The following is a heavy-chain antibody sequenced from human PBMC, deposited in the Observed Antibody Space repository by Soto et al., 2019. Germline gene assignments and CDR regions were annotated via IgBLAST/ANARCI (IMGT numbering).Heavy chain of an antibody. D-gene: IGHD6-13*01. CDR2: ISYDGSNK. Sequence: QVQLVESGGGVVQPGRSLRLSCAASGFTFSSYAMHWVRQAPGKGLEWVAVISYDGSNKYYADSVKGRFTISRDNSKNPLYLQMNSLRAEDTAVYYCARGRGHSSSWYLGYFDYWGQGTLVTVSS. CDR3: ARGRGHSSSWYLGYFDY. V-gene: IGHV3-30-3*01. J-gene: IGHJ4*02. CDR1: GFTFSSYA.